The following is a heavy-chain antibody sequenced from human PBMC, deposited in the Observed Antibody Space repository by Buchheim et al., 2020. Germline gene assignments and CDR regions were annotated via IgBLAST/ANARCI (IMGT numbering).Heavy chain of an antibody. CDR2: IYSGGDT. J-gene: IGHJ4*02. CDR3: AKDFIYMDYYDSTPGY. D-gene: IGHD3-22*01. CDR1: GFTVSRNF. Sequence: EVQLVQSGGGLVQPGGSLRLSCAASGFTVSRNFMTWVRQPPGKGLEWVSLIYSGGDTQYADPVKGRFTISRDSSKNTLYLQMNSLRDDDTAVYYCAKDFIYMDYYDSTPGYWGQGTL. V-gene: IGHV3-66*01.